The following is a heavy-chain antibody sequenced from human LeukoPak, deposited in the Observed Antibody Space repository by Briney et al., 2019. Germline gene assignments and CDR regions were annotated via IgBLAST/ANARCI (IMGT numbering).Heavy chain of an antibody. CDR1: GGSISSYY. V-gene: IGHV4-59*01. Sequence: SETLSLTCTVSGGSISSYYWSWIRQPPGKGLEWIGYIYYSGSTNYNPSLKSRVTISVDTSKNQFSLKLSSVTAADTAVYYCARMIFGVVINDAFDIWGQGTMVTVSS. D-gene: IGHD3-3*01. CDR3: ARMIFGVVINDAFDI. CDR2: IYYSGST. J-gene: IGHJ3*02.